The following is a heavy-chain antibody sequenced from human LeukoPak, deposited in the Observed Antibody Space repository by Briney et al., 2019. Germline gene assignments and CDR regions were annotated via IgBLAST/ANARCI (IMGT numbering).Heavy chain of an antibody. Sequence: GSLRLSCAASGFTFSSYWMSWVRQAPGKGLEWVANIKQDGSEKYYVDSVKGRFTISRDNAKNSLYLQMNSLRAEDTAVCYCAREASLNYMDVWGKGTTVTVSS. CDR1: GFTFSSYW. V-gene: IGHV3-7*01. CDR2: IKQDGSEK. CDR3: AREASLNYMDV. J-gene: IGHJ6*03.